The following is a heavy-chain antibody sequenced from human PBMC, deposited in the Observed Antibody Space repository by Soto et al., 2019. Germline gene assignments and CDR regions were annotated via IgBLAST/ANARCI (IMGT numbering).Heavy chain of an antibody. CDR2: IIPIFGTA. J-gene: IGHJ5*02. CDR1: GGTFSSYA. Sequence: GASVKVPCKASGGTFSSYAISWVRQAPGQGLEWMGGIIPIFGTANYAQKFQGRVTITADESTSTVYMELSSLRSEDTAVYYCARGGYLNWFDPWGQGTLVTVSS. V-gene: IGHV1-69*13. D-gene: IGHD3-22*01. CDR3: ARGGYLNWFDP.